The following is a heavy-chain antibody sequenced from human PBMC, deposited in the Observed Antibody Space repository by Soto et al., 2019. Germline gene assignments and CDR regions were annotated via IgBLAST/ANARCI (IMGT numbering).Heavy chain of an antibody. CDR2: TRNKANSYTT. J-gene: IGHJ6*02. V-gene: IGHV3-72*01. CDR3: ARGATARTNYYYGLDA. CDR1: GFTFSDHY. D-gene: IGHD1-1*01. Sequence: GGSRGLTCAASGFTFSDHYMDWVRQAPGKGLEWVGRTRNKANSYTTEYAASVKGRFTISRDDSKNSLYLQMNSLKTEDTAVYYCARGATARTNYYYGLDAWGQGTTVTV.